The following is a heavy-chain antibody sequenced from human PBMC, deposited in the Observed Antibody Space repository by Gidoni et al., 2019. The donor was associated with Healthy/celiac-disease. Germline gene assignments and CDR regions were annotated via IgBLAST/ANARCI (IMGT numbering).Heavy chain of an antibody. V-gene: IGHV3-73*02. CDR1: GFTFSGSA. D-gene: IGHD2-8*02. J-gene: IGHJ4*02. CDR2: IRSKANSYAT. CDR3: TRHCRTGGVCYHFDY. Sequence: EVQLVESGGGLVQPGGSLQLSCAASGFTFSGSAMPWVPQASGKGLEWVGRIRSKANSYATAYAASVKGRFTISRDDSKNTAYLQMNSLKTEDTAVYYCTRHCRTGGVCYHFDYWGQGTLVTVSS.